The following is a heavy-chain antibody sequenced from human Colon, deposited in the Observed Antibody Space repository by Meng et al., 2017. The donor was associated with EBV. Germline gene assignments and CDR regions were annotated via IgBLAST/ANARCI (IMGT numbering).Heavy chain of an antibody. V-gene: IGHV3-74*01. D-gene: IGHD6-25*01. CDR2: TNEDGGIT. J-gene: IGHJ4*02. Sequence: EVQLVESGGASVQPGGVLRLSCAASGFTFSNYWMHWVRQVPGKGLEWVSRTNEDGGITTYADSVKGRFTISRDNTKNTLYLQMNSLRAEDTAMYFCSRDLVGSDDDWGQGTLVTVSS. CDR1: GFTFSNYW. CDR3: SRDLVGSDDD.